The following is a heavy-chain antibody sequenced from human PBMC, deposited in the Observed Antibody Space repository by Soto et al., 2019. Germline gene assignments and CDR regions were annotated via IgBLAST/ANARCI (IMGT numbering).Heavy chain of an antibody. CDR1: GFSLSSTRVA. D-gene: IGHD6-19*01. Sequence: QITLKESGPTLVKPTQPLTLTCTFSGFSLSSTRVAVGWIRQPPGKALEWLALIYWDEDKRYSPFLKSRLTITKDTSKNQVVLTMTNMDPVDTATYYCAHSVVAGLGYYFDYWGQGTLVTVSS. CDR3: AHSVVAGLGYYFDY. J-gene: IGHJ4*02. V-gene: IGHV2-5*02. CDR2: IYWDEDK.